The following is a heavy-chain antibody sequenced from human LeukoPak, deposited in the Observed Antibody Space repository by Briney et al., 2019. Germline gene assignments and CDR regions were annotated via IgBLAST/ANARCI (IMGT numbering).Heavy chain of an antibody. V-gene: IGHV3-21*01. CDR1: GFTFSSYS. CDR2: ISSSSSYI. CDR3: ARSFDI. Sequence: GGSLRLSCTASGFTFSSYSMNWVRQAPGKGLEWVSSISSSSSYINYADSVKGRFTISRDNAKNSLFLQMNSLRAEDTAVYYCARSFDIWGQGTMVTVSS. J-gene: IGHJ3*02.